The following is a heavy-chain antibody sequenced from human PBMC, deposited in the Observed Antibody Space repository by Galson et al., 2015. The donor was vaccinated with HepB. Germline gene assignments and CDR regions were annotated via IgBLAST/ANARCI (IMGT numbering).Heavy chain of an antibody. D-gene: IGHD3-22*01. CDR2: IYWDDDE. J-gene: IGHJ4*02. V-gene: IGHV2-5*02. CDR3: AHLIVVVNAFDY. CDR1: GFSLSSSGVA. Sequence: PALVKPTQTLTLTCTFSGFSLSSSGVAVGWIRRPPGKALEWLALIYWDDDERYSPSLKTRLTITKNTSKKQVVLTMTNMDPVDTATYYCAHLIVVVNAFDYWGQGTLVTVSS.